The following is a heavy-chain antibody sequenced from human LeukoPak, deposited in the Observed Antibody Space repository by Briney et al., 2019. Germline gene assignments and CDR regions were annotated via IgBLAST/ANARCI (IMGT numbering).Heavy chain of an antibody. Sequence: ASVNVSCKASGYTFTGYYMHWVRQAPGQGLEWMGWISPGNGGADYAQKFQGRVTMTRDTSSSSVYMDLSGLRSDDTAFYYCARRTAGMAMDYWGQGTLVTVSS. V-gene: IGHV1-2*02. CDR1: GYTFTGYY. CDR2: ISPGNGGA. D-gene: IGHD5-24*01. CDR3: ARRTAGMAMDY. J-gene: IGHJ4*02.